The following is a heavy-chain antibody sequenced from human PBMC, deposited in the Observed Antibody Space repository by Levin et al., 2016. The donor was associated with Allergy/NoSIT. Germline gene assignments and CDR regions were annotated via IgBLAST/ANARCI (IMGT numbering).Heavy chain of an antibody. V-gene: IGHV3-30*04. J-gene: IGHJ5*02. Sequence: GESLKISCAASGFTFSSYAMHWVRQAPGKGLEWVAVISYDGSNKYYADSVKGRFTISRDNSKNTLFLQMNSLRAEDTAVYYCAKPLRLVGWFDPWGQGTLVTVSS. CDR1: GFTFSSYA. D-gene: IGHD2-2*01. CDR2: ISYDGSNK. CDR3: AKPLRLVGWFDP.